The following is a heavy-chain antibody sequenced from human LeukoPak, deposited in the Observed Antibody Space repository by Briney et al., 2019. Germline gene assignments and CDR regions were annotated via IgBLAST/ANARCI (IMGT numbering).Heavy chain of an antibody. CDR3: AREGSGWYHFDY. V-gene: IGHV3-64*01. D-gene: IGHD6-19*01. Sequence: GGSLRLSCAASGFTFSSYAMHWVRQAPGKGLEFVSAISNNGGATYYAISVKGRFTISRDNSKNTLCLQMGSLRVEDMAVYYCAREGSGWYHFDYWGQGTLLTVSS. CDR2: ISNNGGAT. J-gene: IGHJ4*02. CDR1: GFTFSSYA.